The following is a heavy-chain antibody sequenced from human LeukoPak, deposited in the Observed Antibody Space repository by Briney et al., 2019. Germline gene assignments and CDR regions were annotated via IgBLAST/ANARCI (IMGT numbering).Heavy chain of an antibody. CDR3: ARGRPPAY. Sequence: KPSETLSLTCTVSGGSISSYYWSWIRQPPGKGLEWIGYIYYSGSTNYNPSLKSRVTISVDTSKNQFSLKLSSVTAADTAVYYCARGRPPAYWGQGTLVTVSS. CDR1: GGSISSYY. V-gene: IGHV4-59*01. CDR2: IYYSGST. J-gene: IGHJ4*02.